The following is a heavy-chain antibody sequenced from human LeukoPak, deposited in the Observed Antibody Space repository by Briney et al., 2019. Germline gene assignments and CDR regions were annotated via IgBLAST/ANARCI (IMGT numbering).Heavy chain of an antibody. D-gene: IGHD1-26*01. J-gene: IGHJ4*02. CDR3: VKERSGGFFDY. CDR2: ISSSGGST. Sequence: GGSLRLSCSASGFTFNSYAMHWVRQAPGKGLEYVSAISSSGGSTYYADLVKGRFTISRDNSKNTLYLQMSSLRPEDTAVYFCVKERSGGFFDYWGQGTLVTVSS. V-gene: IGHV3-64D*09. CDR1: GFTFNSYA.